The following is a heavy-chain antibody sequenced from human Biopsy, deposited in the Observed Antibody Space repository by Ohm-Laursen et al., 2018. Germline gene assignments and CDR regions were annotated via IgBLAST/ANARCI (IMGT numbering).Heavy chain of an antibody. D-gene: IGHD4-17*01. V-gene: IGHV1-46*01. CDR2: IDPSGSTT. J-gene: IGHJ4*02. CDR3: ARNTGRYGDLYYFDY. Sequence: ASVKVFCKASGHCFTSYYMHWVRQAPGQGLEWMGMIDPSGSTTSYPQIFQGRVTMTRDTSKSTVYMELSSLRSADTSVYFCARNTGRYGDLYYFDYWGQGTLVTVSS. CDR1: GHCFTSYY.